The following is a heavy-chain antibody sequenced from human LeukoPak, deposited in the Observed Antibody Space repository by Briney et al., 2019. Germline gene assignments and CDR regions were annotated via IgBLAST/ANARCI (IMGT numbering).Heavy chain of an antibody. V-gene: IGHV4-34*01. Sequence: SETLSLTCAVYGGSFSGYYWSWIRQPPGKGLEWIGEIHHSGSTNYNPSLKSRVTISTDTSKKQFSLNLSSVTAADTAVYYCARGRGVTIFGVVITSPDWFDPWGQGTLVTVSS. D-gene: IGHD3-3*01. CDR1: GGSFSGYY. J-gene: IGHJ5*02. CDR2: IHHSGST. CDR3: ARGRGVTIFGVVITSPDWFDP.